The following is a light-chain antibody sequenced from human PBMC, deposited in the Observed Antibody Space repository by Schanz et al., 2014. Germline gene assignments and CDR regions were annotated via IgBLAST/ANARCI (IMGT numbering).Light chain of an antibody. CDR1: QRVFGY. Sequence: DIQLTQSPSSLSASIGDTVTITCRASQRVFGYLNWYQHKPGKAPNLLIYRSSTLESGVPSRFSGSDSGAAFTLTISSLQPEDFATYFCQQSHDGVWTFGQGPTVEIK. J-gene: IGKJ1*01. V-gene: IGKV1-39*01. CDR3: QQSHDGVWT. CDR2: RSS.